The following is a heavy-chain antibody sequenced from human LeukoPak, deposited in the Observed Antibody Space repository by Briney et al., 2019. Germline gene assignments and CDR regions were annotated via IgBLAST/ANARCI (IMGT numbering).Heavy chain of an antibody. CDR2: ISWDGGST. J-gene: IGHJ6*03. V-gene: IGHV3-43D*03. CDR1: GFTFDDYA. Sequence: TGGSLRLSCAASGFTFDDYAMHWVRQAPGKGLEWVSLISWDGGSTYYADSVKGRFTISRDNSKNSLYLQMNSLRAEDTALSYCAKSRLDYYYYMDVWGKGTTVTVSS. CDR3: AKSRLDYYYYMDV.